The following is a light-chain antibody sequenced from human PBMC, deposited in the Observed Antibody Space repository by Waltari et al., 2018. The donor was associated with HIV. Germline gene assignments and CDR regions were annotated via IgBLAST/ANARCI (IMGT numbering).Light chain of an antibody. CDR2: AAT. CDR3: QQTFTSPRT. J-gene: IGKJ1*01. Sequence: DIQMTQSPSSLSASVGDRVIITCRASQSSGGSLNWYQQKPGKAPKVLIHAATTLQSGVPSMFSGSGSGTDFSLTISSLQPEDFATYVCQQTFTSPRTFGRGTKVEIK. CDR1: QSSGGS. V-gene: IGKV1-39*01.